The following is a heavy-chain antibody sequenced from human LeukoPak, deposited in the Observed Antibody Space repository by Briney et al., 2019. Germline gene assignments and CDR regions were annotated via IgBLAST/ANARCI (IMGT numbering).Heavy chain of an antibody. Sequence: SGTLSLTCTVSAYSISDGWVWGMIRQPPGKGLEWIGSIYHSGTTYYNPSLKSRVTMSVDTSNNQFSLKLTSVTAADTAVYYCARSLSSITMSNGAFDIWGQGTMVTVSS. CDR3: ARSLSSITMSNGAFDI. V-gene: IGHV4-38-2*02. J-gene: IGHJ3*02. D-gene: IGHD3-10*02. CDR1: AYSISDGWV. CDR2: IYHSGTT.